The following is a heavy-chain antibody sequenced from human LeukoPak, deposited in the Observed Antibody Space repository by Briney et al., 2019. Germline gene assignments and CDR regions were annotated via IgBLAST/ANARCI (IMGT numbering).Heavy chain of an antibody. CDR2: MNPNSGNT. D-gene: IGHD2-8*02. Sequence: ASVKVSCKASGYTFTSYDINWVRQATGQGLEWMGWMNPNSGNTGYSQKFQGRATMTRNTSITTAYMELSSLRSEDTAVYYCARAGGTGPGNRHFQHWGQGTLVTVSS. V-gene: IGHV1-8*01. CDR3: ARAGGTGPGNRHFQH. CDR1: GYTFTSYD. J-gene: IGHJ1*01.